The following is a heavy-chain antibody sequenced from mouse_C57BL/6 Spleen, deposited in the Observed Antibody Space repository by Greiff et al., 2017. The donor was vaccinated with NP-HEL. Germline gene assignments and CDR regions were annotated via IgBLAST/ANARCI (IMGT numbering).Heavy chain of an antibody. V-gene: IGHV1-81*01. J-gene: IGHJ2*01. CDR2: IYPRSGNT. Sequence: QVQLQQSGAELARPGASVKLSCKASGYTFTSYGISWVKQRTGQGLEWIGEIYPRSGNTYYNEKFKGKATLTVDTSSSTAYMQLSSLTSEDAAVYYCARYWKDYFDYWGQGTTLTVSS. CDR1: GYTFTSYG. CDR3: ARYWKDYFDY.